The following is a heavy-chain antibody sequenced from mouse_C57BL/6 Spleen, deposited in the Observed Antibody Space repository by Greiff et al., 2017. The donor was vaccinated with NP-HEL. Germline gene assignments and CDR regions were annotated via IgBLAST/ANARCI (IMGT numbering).Heavy chain of an antibody. J-gene: IGHJ2*01. Sequence: EVQLQQSGPELVKPGDSVKISCKASGYSFTGYFMNWVMQSHGKSLEWIGRINPYNGDTFYNQKFKGKATLTVDKSSSTAHMELRSLTSEDSAVYYCARDYYGSSPFDYWGQGTTLTVSS. CDR1: GYSFTGYF. CDR3: ARDYYGSSPFDY. D-gene: IGHD1-1*01. CDR2: INPYNGDT. V-gene: IGHV1-20*01.